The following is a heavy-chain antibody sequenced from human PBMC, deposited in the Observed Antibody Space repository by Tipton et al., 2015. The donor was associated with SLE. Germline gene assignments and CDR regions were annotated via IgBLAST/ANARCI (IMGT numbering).Heavy chain of an antibody. J-gene: IGHJ6*02. CDR1: GGSFSGYY. V-gene: IGHV4-34*01. CDR2: INHSGST. D-gene: IGHD6-13*01. CDR3: ARVDSLAAAATRDYYFGMDV. Sequence: TLSLTCAVYGGSFSGYYWSWIRQPPGKGLEWIGEINHSGSTTYNPSLKSRVTISVDTSTSTAYMELRSLRSDDTAVYYCARVDSLAAAATRDYYFGMDVWGQGTTVTVSS.